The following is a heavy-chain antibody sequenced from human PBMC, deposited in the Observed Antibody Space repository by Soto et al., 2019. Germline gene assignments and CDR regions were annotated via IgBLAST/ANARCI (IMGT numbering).Heavy chain of an antibody. V-gene: IGHV3-33*01. CDR2: IWYDGSNK. CDR1: GFTFSDYG. D-gene: IGHD5-12*01. J-gene: IGHJ3*02. Sequence: GGSLILSCAASGFTFSDYGMHWVRQAPGKGLEWVAVIWYDGSNKYYADSVKGRFTISRDNAKNSLYLQMNSLRDEDTAVYYCARSGWINAFDIWGQGTMVTVSS. CDR3: ARSGWINAFDI.